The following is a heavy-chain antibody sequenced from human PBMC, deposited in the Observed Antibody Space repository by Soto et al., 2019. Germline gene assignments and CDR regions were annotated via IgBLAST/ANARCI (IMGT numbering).Heavy chain of an antibody. CDR3: ARGGSGSYYFDT. CDR1: GFTFSSYA. V-gene: IGHV3-64*01. D-gene: IGHD1-26*01. J-gene: IGHJ4*02. Sequence: EVQLVESGGGLVQPGGSLRLSCAASGFTFSSYAMHWVRQAPGKGLEYVSAISSNGGSTYYANSVKGRFTISRDNSKNTLYLQMGSLRAEDMAVYYCARGGSGSYYFDTGAREPWSPSPQ. CDR2: ISSNGGST.